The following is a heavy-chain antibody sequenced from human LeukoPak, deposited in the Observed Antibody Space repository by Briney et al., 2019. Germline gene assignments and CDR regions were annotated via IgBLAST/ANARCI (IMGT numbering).Heavy chain of an antibody. J-gene: IGHJ4*02. CDR2: INHSGST. Sequence: PSETLSLTCAVYGGSFSGYYWSWIRQPPGKGLEWIGEINHSGSTNYNPSLKSRVTISVDTSKNQFSLKLSSVTAADTAVYYCARASYSSGRQRGLDYWGQGTLVTVSS. V-gene: IGHV4-34*01. CDR1: GGSFSGYY. CDR3: ARASYSSGRQRGLDY. D-gene: IGHD6-19*01.